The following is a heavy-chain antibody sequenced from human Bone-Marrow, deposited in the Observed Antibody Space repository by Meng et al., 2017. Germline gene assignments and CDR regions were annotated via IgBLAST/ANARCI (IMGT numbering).Heavy chain of an antibody. Sequence: GGSLRLSCAASGFTFDDYGMGWVRQVPGKGLEWVSGISWNGGKIGYADSVKGRFTISRDNAKNKNSLYLQMNSLRAEDTAVYYCAKDIPLTYPSTDFQHWGQGTLVTVSS. CDR1: GFTFDDYG. J-gene: IGHJ1*01. D-gene: IGHD2-21*01. CDR3: AKDIPLTYPSTDFQH. V-gene: IGHV3-20*04. CDR2: ISWNGGKI.